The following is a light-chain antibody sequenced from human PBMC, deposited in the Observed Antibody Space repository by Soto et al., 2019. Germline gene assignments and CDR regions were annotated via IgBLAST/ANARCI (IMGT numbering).Light chain of an antibody. CDR1: SSNIGSNT. V-gene: IGLV1-44*01. CDR2: SNN. Sequence: VVTQPPSASGTPGLRVTISCSGSSSNIGSNTVNWYQQLPGTAPKLLIYSNNQRPSGVPDRFSGSKSGTSASLAISGLQSEDEADYYCAAWDDSLNGHAVFGGGTQLTVL. J-gene: IGLJ7*01. CDR3: AAWDDSLNGHAV.